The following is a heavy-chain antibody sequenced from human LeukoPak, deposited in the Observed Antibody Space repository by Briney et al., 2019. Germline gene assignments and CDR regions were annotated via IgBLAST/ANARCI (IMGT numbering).Heavy chain of an antibody. J-gene: IGHJ4*02. D-gene: IGHD1-1*01. V-gene: IGHV3-11*01. CDR2: ISSSGSTI. Sequence: GGSLRLSCAASGFTFSDYYMTWIRQAPGKGLQWVSYISSSGSTISYADSVKGRLTISRDNAKNSLYLQMNSLRAEDTAVYYCARDLGNWAFDYWGQGTLVTVSS. CDR3: ARDLGNWAFDY. CDR1: GFTFSDYY.